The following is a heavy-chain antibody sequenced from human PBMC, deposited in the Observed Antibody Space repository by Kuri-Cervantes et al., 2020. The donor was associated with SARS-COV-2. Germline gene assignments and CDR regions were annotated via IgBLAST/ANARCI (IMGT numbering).Heavy chain of an antibody. CDR2: ISSSSSYI. D-gene: IGHD4-17*01. CDR1: GFTFSSYW. Sequence: GESLKISCAASGFTFSSYWMHWVRQAPGKGLEWVSSISSSSSYIYYADSVKGRFTISRDNAKNSLYLQMNSLRAEDTAVYYCARSPGDGDYDPFDYWGQGTLVTVSS. CDR3: ARSPGDGDYDPFDY. V-gene: IGHV3-21*01. J-gene: IGHJ4*02.